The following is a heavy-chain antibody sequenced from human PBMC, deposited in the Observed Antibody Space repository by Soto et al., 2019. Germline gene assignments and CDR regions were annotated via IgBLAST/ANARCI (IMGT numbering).Heavy chain of an antibody. CDR2: IYHSGST. V-gene: IGHV4-30-2*01. CDR3: ARSMVRGVIDY. D-gene: IGHD3-10*01. Sequence: SETLSLTCAVSGGSISSGGYSWSWIRQPPGKGLEWIGYIYHSGSTYYNPSLKSRVTISVDRSKNQFSLKLSSVTAADTAVYYCARSMVRGVIDYWGQGTLVTVSS. CDR1: GGSISSGGYS. J-gene: IGHJ4*02.